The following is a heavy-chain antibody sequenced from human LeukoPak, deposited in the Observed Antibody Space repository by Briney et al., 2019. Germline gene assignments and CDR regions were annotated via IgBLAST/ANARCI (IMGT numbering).Heavy chain of an antibody. Sequence: GGSLRLSCAASGFTFSSYSMNWVRQAPGKGLEWVSSISSSSSYIYYADSVKGRFTISRDNAKNSLYLQMNSLRAEDTAVYYCARRRDIVVVPAAYNWFDPWGQGTMVTVSS. J-gene: IGHJ5*02. D-gene: IGHD2-2*01. CDR2: ISSSSSYI. CDR1: GFTFSSYS. V-gene: IGHV3-21*01. CDR3: ARRRDIVVVPAAYNWFDP.